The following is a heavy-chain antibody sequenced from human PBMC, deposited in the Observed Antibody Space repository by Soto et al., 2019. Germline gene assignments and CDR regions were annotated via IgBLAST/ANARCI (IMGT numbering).Heavy chain of an antibody. Sequence: GASVKVSCKASGGTFSSYAISWVRQAPGQGLEWMGGIIPTFGTANYAQKFQGRVTITADESTSTAYMELSSLRSEDTAVYYCARDRKIAAMVTQDAFDIWGQGTMVTVSS. CDR3: ARDRKIAAMVTQDAFDI. D-gene: IGHD5-18*01. CDR2: IIPTFGTA. J-gene: IGHJ3*02. V-gene: IGHV1-69*13. CDR1: GGTFSSYA.